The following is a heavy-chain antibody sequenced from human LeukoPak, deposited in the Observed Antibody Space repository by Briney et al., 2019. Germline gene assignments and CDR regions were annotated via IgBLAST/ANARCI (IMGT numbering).Heavy chain of an antibody. CDR1: GGSISSGDYY. V-gene: IGHV4-30-4*08. CDR2: IYYSGST. D-gene: IGHD2-2*01. J-gene: IGHJ5*02. CDR3: ARENCSSTSCSLSGWFDP. Sequence: SQTLSLTCTVSGGSISSGDYYWSWIRQPPGKGLEWIGYIYYSGSTYYNPSLKRRVTISVDTSKNQFSLKLSSVTAADTAVYYCARENCSSTSCSLSGWFDPWGQGTLVTVSS.